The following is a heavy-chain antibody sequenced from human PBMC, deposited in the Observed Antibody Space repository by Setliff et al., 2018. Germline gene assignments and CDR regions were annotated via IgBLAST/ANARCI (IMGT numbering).Heavy chain of an antibody. V-gene: IGHV4-39*01. CDR3: ARRPTGPGAPFDI. D-gene: IGHD3-10*01. Sequence: PSETLSLTCAVSGGSISSSSHYWGWIRQSPGEGLEWIANIHYNGNLYYNPSLKNRATISMDTSKIQFSLKLISVTAADTALYFCARRPTGPGAPFDIWGHGTMVTVSS. CDR1: GGSISSSSHY. J-gene: IGHJ3*02. CDR2: IHYNGNL.